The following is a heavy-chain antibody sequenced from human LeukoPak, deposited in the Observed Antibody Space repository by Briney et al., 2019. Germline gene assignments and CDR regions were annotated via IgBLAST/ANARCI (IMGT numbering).Heavy chain of an antibody. CDR3: ARDGVVTMELDY. V-gene: IGHV4-34*01. Sequence: SETLSLTCAVYGGSFRGYYWSWIRQPPGKGLEWIGEINHSGSTNYNPYLKSRVSISLDTSKNQFSLNLKSVTAADTAMYYCARDGVVTMELDYWGQGTLVTVSS. D-gene: IGHD3-3*01. CDR2: INHSGST. CDR1: GGSFRGYY. J-gene: IGHJ4*02.